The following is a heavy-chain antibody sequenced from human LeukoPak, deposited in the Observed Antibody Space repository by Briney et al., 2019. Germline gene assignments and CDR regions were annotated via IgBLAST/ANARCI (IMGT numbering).Heavy chain of an antibody. CDR2: ISAYNGNT. D-gene: IGHD1-26*01. CDR3: ARDEVGATLAYFDY. Sequence: ASVKVSCKASGDNFSSYVFTWVRQAPGQGLEWMGWISAYNGNTNYAQKLQGRVTMTTDTSTSTAYMELRSLRSDDTAVYYCARDEVGATLAYFDYWGQGTLVTVSS. J-gene: IGHJ4*02. V-gene: IGHV1-18*01. CDR1: GDNFSSYV.